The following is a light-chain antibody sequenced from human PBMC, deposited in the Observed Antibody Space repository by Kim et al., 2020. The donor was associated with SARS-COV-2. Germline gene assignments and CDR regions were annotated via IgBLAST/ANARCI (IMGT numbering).Light chain of an antibody. J-gene: IGLJ2*01. CDR3: ASWDDSLNGVV. CDR1: HSNIGNNA. CDR2: SND. V-gene: IGLV1-44*01. Sequence: GQRVTISCSGSHSNIGNNAVYWDQQLPGTAPKLLIYSNDQRPSGVPDRFSGSKSGPSASLAVSGLQSEDEADYYCASWDDSLNGVVFGGGTQLTVL.